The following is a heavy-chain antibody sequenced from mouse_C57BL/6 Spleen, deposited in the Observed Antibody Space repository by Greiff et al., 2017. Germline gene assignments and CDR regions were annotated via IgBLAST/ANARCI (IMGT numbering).Heavy chain of an antibody. CDR2: IYPRSGNT. J-gene: IGHJ4*01. V-gene: IGHV1-81*01. CDR3: ARSLTTVVATDAMDY. D-gene: IGHD1-1*01. Sequence: QVQLQQSGAELARPGASVKLSCKASGFTFTSYGISWVKQRTGQGLEWIGEIYPRSGNTYYNEKFKGKATLTADKSSSTAYMELRSLTSEDSAVYFCARSLTTVVATDAMDYWGQGTSVTVSS. CDR1: GFTFTSYG.